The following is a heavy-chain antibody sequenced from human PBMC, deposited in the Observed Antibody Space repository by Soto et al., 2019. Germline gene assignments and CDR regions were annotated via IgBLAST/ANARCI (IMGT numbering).Heavy chain of an antibody. J-gene: IGHJ1*01. CDR1: GGSISRGGYY. D-gene: IGHD3-10*01. V-gene: IGHV4-31*03. CDR3: VRGVLS. CDR2: IHHSGST. Sequence: QVQLQESGPGLVKASQTLSLTCNVSGGSISRGGYYWAWIRQHPGKGLEWIGNIHHSGSTFYKPSLKSRVSISVDTSKNQFSLKLSSVTAADTAVYFCVRGVLSWGQGTLVTVSS.